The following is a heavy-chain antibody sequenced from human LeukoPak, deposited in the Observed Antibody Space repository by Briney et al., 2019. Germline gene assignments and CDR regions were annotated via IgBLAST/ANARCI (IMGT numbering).Heavy chain of an antibody. Sequence: SETLSLTCAVSGYSISSGYYWGWIRQPPGKGLEWIGSIYYSGSTYYNPSLKSRVTMSVDTSKNQFSLKLSSVTAADTAVYYCASIGFGDMDVWGKGTTVTVSS. CDR3: ASIGFGDMDV. J-gene: IGHJ6*03. V-gene: IGHV4-38-2*01. CDR1: GYSISSGYY. D-gene: IGHD3-10*01. CDR2: IYYSGST.